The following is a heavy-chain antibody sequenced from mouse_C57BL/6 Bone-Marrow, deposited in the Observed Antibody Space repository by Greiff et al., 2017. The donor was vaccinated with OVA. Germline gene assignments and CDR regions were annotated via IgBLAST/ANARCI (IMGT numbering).Heavy chain of an antibody. D-gene: IGHD1-1*01. CDR3: RIYYYGSSYVRYFDV. CDR1: GYAFSSSW. V-gene: IGHV1-82*01. Sequence: VKLVESGPELVKPGASVKISCKASGYAFSSSWMNWVKQRPGKGLEWIGRIYPGDGDTNYNGKFKGKATLTADKSSSTAYMQLSSLTSEDSAVYFCRIYYYGSSYVRYFDVWGTGTTVTVSS. J-gene: IGHJ1*03. CDR2: IYPGDGDT.